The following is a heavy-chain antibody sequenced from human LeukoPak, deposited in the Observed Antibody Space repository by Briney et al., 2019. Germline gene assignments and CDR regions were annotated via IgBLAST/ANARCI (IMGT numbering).Heavy chain of an antibody. CDR3: ARQPQGSGWYPEPTHPFDP. CDR2: IYYSGST. Sequence: PSETLSLTCTVSGGSISSGDYYWSWIRQPPGKGLEWIGYIYYSGSTNYNPSLKSRVTISVDTSKNQFSLKLSSVTAADTAVYYCARQPQGSGWYPEPTHPFDPWGQGTLVTVSS. CDR1: GGSISSGDYY. J-gene: IGHJ5*02. D-gene: IGHD6-19*01. V-gene: IGHV4-30-4*01.